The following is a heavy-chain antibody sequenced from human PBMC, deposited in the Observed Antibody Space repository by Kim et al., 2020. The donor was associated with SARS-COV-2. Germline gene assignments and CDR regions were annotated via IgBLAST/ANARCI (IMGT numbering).Heavy chain of an antibody. Sequence: GGSLRLSCAASGFTFSSYWMHWVRQAPGKGLVWVSRINSDGSSTSYADSVKGRFTISRDNAKNTLYLQMNSLRAEDTAVYYCARDRVLRWFGDGAEGMDVWGQGTTVTVSS. CDR1: GFTFSSYW. V-gene: IGHV3-74*01. J-gene: IGHJ6*02. D-gene: IGHD3-10*01. CDR2: INSDGSST. CDR3: ARDRVLRWFGDGAEGMDV.